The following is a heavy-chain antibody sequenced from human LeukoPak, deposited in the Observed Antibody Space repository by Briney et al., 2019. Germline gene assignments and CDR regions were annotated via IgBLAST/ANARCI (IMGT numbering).Heavy chain of an antibody. CDR2: INGDGSST. CDR3: ARGRYSYGSFDY. J-gene: IGHJ4*02. CDR1: GFTFSSYW. D-gene: IGHD5-18*01. Sequence: GGSLRLSCAASGFTFSSYWMSWVRQAPGKGLVWVSHINGDGSSTTYADSVKGRFTISRDNAKNTLYLQMNSLRVDDTAVYYCARGRYSYGSFDYWGQGILVTVSS. V-gene: IGHV3-74*01.